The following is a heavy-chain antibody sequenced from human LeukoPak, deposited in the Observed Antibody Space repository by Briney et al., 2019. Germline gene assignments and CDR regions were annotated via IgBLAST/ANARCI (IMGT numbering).Heavy chain of an antibody. V-gene: IGHV4-59*08. CDR1: GGSISNYY. D-gene: IGHD2/OR15-2a*01. CDR3: ARRRAVPGFYYFDY. CDR2: IYYSGST. Sequence: SETLSLTCTVSGGSISNYYWTWIWQPQGTGLEWIGYIYYSGSTNYNPSLRSRDIISLDTSKTHFSLRLSSLTAADTAVYYCARRRAVPGFYYFDYWGPGTLVTVSS. J-gene: IGHJ4*02.